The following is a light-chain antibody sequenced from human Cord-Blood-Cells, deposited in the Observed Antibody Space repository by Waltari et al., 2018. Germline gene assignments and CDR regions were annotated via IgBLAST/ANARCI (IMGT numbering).Light chain of an antibody. CDR3: YSAADNNWV. V-gene: IGLV3-27*01. Sequence: SYELTQPSSVSVSPGQTARITCSGDVLAKKYARWFQQKPGQAPVLVIYKDSERPSGDPGRFSGSRSGTTGTLTLSGAQGEDEADYYCYSAADNNWVFGGGTKLTVL. CDR2: KDS. CDR1: VLAKKY. J-gene: IGLJ3*02.